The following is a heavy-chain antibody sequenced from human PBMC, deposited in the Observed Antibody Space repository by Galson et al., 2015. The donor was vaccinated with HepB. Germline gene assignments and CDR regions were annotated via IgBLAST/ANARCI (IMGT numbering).Heavy chain of an antibody. CDR3: ARDRAHLDAFAI. J-gene: IGHJ3*02. CDR2: INPGDGDT. CDR1: GYTFTNYF. V-gene: IGHV1-46*03. Sequence: SVKVSCKASGYTFTNYFIHWMRQAPGQGLEWVGVINPGDGDTTYAQDFQGRVTLTRDTSTSTVYMALSRLKSEDTAVYFCARDRAHLDAFAIWGQGTLLTVSS.